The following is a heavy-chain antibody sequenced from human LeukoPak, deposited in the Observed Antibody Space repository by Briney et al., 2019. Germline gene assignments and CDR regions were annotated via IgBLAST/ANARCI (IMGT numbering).Heavy chain of an antibody. CDR3: ARALPTPLRYFDCDAFDI. CDR2: ISYDGSNK. CDR1: GFTFSSYA. V-gene: IGHV3-30-3*01. J-gene: IGHJ3*02. Sequence: PGRSLRLSCAASGFTFSSYAMHWVRQAPGKGLEWVAVISYDGSNKYYADSVKGRFTTSRDNSKNTLYLQMNSLRAEDTAVYYCARALPTPLRYFDCDAFDIWGQGTMVTVSS. D-gene: IGHD3-9*01.